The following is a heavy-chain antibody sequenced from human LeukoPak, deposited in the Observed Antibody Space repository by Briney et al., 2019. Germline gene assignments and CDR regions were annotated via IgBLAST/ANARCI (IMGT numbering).Heavy chain of an antibody. CDR2: IYSGGGT. D-gene: IGHD3-22*01. CDR3: ARHDYDSSGYYGYYGMDV. J-gene: IGHJ6*02. V-gene: IGHV3-66*04. CDR1: GFTVSSNY. Sequence: GGSLRLSCAASGFTVSSNYMSWVRQAPGKGLEWVSVIYSGGGTYYADSVKGRFTISRDNSKNTLYLQMNSLRAEDTAVYYCARHDYDSSGYYGYYGMDVWGQGTSVTVSS.